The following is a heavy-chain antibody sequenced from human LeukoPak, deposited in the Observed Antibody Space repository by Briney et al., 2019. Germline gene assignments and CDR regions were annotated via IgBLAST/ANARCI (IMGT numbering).Heavy chain of an antibody. D-gene: IGHD5-24*01. CDR2: ISGSGHST. CDR1: GFIFTSYA. CDR3: AKGLSGDFDY. J-gene: IGHJ4*02. Sequence: GGSLRLSCAASGFIFTSYAMSWVRQAPGEGLEWVSGISGSGHSTYHADSVKGRFTISRDNSKNTLYLHMNSLRAEDTAVYYCAKGLSGDFDYWGQGTLVTVSS. V-gene: IGHV3-23*01.